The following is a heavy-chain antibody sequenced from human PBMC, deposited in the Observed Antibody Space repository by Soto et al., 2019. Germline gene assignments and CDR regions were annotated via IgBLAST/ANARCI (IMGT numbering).Heavy chain of an antibody. D-gene: IGHD5-18*01. Sequence: VRQAPGKGLEWVGVISYDGGNKYYADSVKGRFTISRDNSKNTQYLQMNSLRPEDTAVYYCARGIQLWLRLFDYWGQGTLVTVSS. V-gene: IGHV3-30-3*01. CDR2: ISYDGGNK. CDR3: ARGIQLWLRLFDY. J-gene: IGHJ4*02.